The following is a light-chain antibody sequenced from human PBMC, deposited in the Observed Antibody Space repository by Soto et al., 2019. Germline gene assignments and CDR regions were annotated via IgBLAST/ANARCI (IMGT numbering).Light chain of an antibody. V-gene: IGKV3-15*01. J-gene: IGKJ1*01. CDR2: GAS. CDR1: QSISSN. CDR3: QHYNNWPPWT. Sequence: EIVMTQSPATLSVSPGERSTLSCRARQSISSNLAWYQQKPGQAPRLLIYGASTRATGIPARFSGSGSGTELTLTISGLESEDFAVYYCQHYNNWPPWTFDQGTKVEIK.